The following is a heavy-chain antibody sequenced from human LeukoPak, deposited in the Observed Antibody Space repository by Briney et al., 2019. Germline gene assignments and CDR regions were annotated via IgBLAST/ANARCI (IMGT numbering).Heavy chain of an antibody. D-gene: IGHD2-15*01. J-gene: IGHJ6*03. Sequence: PSETLSLTXTVSGGSISSYYWSWIRQPAGKGVEWIGHIYTSGSTNYNPSLKSRVTMSVDTSKNQFSLKLSSVTAADTAVYYCARGVVVVAAMEDYYYYYYMDVWGKGTTVTVSS. CDR2: IYTSGST. V-gene: IGHV4-4*07. CDR3: ARGVVVVAAMEDYYYYYYMDV. CDR1: GGSISSYY.